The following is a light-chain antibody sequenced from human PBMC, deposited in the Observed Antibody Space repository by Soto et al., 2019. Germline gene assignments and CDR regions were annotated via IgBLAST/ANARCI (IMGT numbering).Light chain of an antibody. J-gene: IGKJ4*01. Sequence: EIVMTQSPATLSVSPGERATLSCRASQSVSSNLAWYQQTPGQAPRLLIYGASTRATGIPARFSGSGSGTEFTLTSSSLQSEDCAVYYCQQYNNWPLTFRGGTKVEIK. CDR3: QQYNNWPLT. V-gene: IGKV3-15*01. CDR1: QSVSSN. CDR2: GAS.